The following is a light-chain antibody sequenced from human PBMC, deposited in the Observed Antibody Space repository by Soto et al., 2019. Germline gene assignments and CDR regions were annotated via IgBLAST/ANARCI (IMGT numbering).Light chain of an antibody. V-gene: IGKV1-27*01. CDR1: RGIYNY. CDR3: QQCYMDWT. J-gene: IGKJ1*01. CDR2: AAS. Sequence: DVQATQSPASLSSSVGDRVNISCRTSRGIYNYLSWYQQKSGQIPKLLINAASSLQSGVPSRFSGSGSGTDFTFSITSLQPEDFGTYYCQQCYMDWTFGQGTKV.